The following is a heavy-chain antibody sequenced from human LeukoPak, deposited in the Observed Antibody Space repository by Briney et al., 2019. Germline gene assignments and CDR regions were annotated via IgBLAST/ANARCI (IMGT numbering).Heavy chain of an antibody. D-gene: IGHD6-13*01. CDR1: GYTYTSYG. J-gene: IGHJ4*02. Sequence: ASVKVSRKSSGYTYTSYGISWVRQAPGQGLEWMGWISAYNGNTNYAQKLQGRVTMTTDTSTSTAYMELRSLRSDDTAVYYCARGGRRAAAGTGLTYWGQGTLVTVSS. V-gene: IGHV1-18*01. CDR3: ARGGRRAAAGTGLTY. CDR2: ISAYNGNT.